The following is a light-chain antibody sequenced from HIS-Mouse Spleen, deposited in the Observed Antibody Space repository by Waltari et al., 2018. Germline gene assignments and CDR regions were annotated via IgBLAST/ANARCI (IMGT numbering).Light chain of an antibody. J-gene: IGLJ3*02. Sequence: QSALTQPASVSGSPGQSSPISCTGTSRDVGSYNPVSWYQQHPGKAPKLMIYEGSKRPSGVSNRFSGSKSGNTASLTISGLQAEDEADYYCCSYAGSSTWVFGGGTKLTVL. CDR2: EGS. CDR1: SRDVGSYNP. CDR3: CSYAGSSTWV. V-gene: IGLV2-23*01.